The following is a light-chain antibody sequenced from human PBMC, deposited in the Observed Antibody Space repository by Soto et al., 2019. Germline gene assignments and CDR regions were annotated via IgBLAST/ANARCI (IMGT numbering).Light chain of an antibody. CDR2: DAS. CDR1: QSVRSS. V-gene: IGKV3-11*01. J-gene: IGKJ1*01. CDR3: QQRSSWPWT. Sequence: EILLTQSPATLSLSPGERATLSCRASQSVRSSLAWYQQKPGQAPRLLIYDASTRATGIPGRFGGSGSGTDFTLTISNLEPEDFAVYYCQQRSSWPWTFGQGAKVEIK.